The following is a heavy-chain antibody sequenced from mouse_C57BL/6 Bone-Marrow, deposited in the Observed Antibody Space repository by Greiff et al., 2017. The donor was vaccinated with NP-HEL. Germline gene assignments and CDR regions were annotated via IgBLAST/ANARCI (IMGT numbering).Heavy chain of an antibody. J-gene: IGHJ1*03. CDR2: IDPENGDT. D-gene: IGHD1-1*01. V-gene: IGHV14-4*01. CDR1: GFNIKDDY. Sequence: VHVKQSGAELVRPGASVKLSCTASGFNIKDDYMHWVKQRPEQGLEWIGWIDPENGDTEYASKFQGKATITADTSSNTAYLQLSSLTSEDTAVYYCTNYGYWYFDVWGTGTTVTVSS. CDR3: TNYGYWYFDV.